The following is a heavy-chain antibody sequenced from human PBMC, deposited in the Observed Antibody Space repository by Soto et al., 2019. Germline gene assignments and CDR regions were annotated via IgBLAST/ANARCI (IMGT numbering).Heavy chain of an antibody. CDR1: GFTFSTYW. D-gene: IGHD1-26*01. CDR2: IKQDGSET. Sequence: LRLSCAASGFTFSTYWMSWVRQAPGKGLEWVANIKQDGSETYYVDSVKGRFTISRDNAKNSLNLQMNSLRAEDTGVYYCATDSGTSDYWGQGTLVTVSS. CDR3: ATDSGTSDY. V-gene: IGHV3-7*01. J-gene: IGHJ4*02.